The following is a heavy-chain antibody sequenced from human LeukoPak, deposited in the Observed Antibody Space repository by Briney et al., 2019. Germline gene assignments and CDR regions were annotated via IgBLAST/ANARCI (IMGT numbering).Heavy chain of an antibody. CDR3: ARVGWLQLESWFDP. CDR1: GYSISSSNW. V-gene: IGHV4-28*03. J-gene: IGHJ5*02. CDR2: IYYSGSA. D-gene: IGHD5-24*01. Sequence: SDTLSLTCAVSGYSISSSNWWGWIRQPPGKGLEWIGYIYYSGSAYYNTSLNSRVTMSVDTSKNQFSLKLSSVTAADTAVYYCARVGWLQLESWFDPWGQGTLVTVSS.